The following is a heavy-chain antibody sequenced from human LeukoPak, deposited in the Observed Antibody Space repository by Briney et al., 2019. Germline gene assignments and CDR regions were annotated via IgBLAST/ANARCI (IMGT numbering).Heavy chain of an antibody. CDR3: AKDRVPDSGYDIDY. CDR2: IYGGGGVI. Sequence: PGGSLRLSCVASGFTFSGHGMYWVRQAPRKGLEWVAGIYGGGGVIKYADSVKGRFTISRDNSENILYLQMDSLRVEDTAMYYCAKDRVPDSGYDIDYWGQGTLVTVSS. CDR1: GFTFSGHG. D-gene: IGHD5-12*01. J-gene: IGHJ4*02. V-gene: IGHV3-NL1*01.